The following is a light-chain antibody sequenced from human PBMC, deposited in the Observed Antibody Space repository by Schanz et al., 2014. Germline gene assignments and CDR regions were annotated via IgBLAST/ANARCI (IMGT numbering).Light chain of an antibody. CDR1: SSDVGSYNL. CDR3: CSYAGSYSFE. J-gene: IGLJ2*01. CDR2: EGS. V-gene: IGLV2-23*03. Sequence: QSALTQPASVSGSPGQSITISCTGTSSDVGSYNLVSWYQQHPGKAPKLMIYEGSKRPSGVSNRFSGSKSGNTASLTISGLQAEDEADYYCCSYAGSYSFEIGGGTKLTVL.